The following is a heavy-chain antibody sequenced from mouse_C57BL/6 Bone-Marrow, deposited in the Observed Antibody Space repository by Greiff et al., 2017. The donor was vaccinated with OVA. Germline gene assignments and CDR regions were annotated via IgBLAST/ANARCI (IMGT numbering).Heavy chain of an antibody. CDR1: GFTFSSYA. V-gene: IGHV5-4*01. Sequence: DVQLQESGGGLVKPGGSLKLSCAASGFTFSSYAMSWVRQTPEKRLEWVATISDGGSYTYYPDNVKGRFTISRDNAKNNLYLQMSHLKSEDTAMYYCARGLWGQGTLVTVSA. CDR2: ISDGGSYT. CDR3: ARGL. J-gene: IGHJ3*01.